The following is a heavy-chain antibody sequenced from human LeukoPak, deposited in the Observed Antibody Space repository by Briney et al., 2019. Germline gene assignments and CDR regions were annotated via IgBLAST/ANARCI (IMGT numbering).Heavy chain of an antibody. V-gene: IGHV3-9*01. CDR3: AKNSSGGVSSAGILDH. D-gene: IGHD6-13*01. CDR2: INWSNITL. CDR1: GFRFDDFA. J-gene: IGHJ4*02. Sequence: PLTLSCVISGFRFDDFAMHWVRQAPPKGLEWFAGINWSNITLVYAAAVNGRITISRDNSKHSLHLLLNDLRAEDTAFHYCAKNSSGGVSSAGILDHWGPGTLVSVSP.